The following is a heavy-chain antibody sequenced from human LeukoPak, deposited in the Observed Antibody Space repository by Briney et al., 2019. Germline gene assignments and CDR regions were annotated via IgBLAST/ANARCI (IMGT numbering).Heavy chain of an antibody. CDR3: AKDAQLVGQWLGPLNVLRYYYGMDV. J-gene: IGHJ6*02. D-gene: IGHD6-19*01. CDR1: GFTFSSYG. CDR2: ISYDGSNK. Sequence: GGSLRLSCAASGFTFSSYGMHWVRQAPGKGLEWVAVISYDGSNKYYADSVKGRFTISRDNSKNTLYLQMNSLRAEDTAVYYCAKDAQLVGQWLGPLNVLRYYYGMDVWGQGTTVTVSS. V-gene: IGHV3-30*18.